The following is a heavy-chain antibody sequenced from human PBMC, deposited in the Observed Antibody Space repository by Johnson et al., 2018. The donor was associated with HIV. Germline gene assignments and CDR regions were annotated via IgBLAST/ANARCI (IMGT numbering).Heavy chain of an antibody. J-gene: IGHJ3*02. CDR1: GFTVSSNY. CDR2: IYSGGST. Sequence: VQLVESGGGVVQPGRSLRLSCAASGFTVSSNYMSWVRQAPGKGLEWVSVIYSGGSTYYADSVKGRFTISRDNSKNTLYLQMNSLRAEDTAVYYCARERSLNEYSSSWDAFDIWGQGTMVTVSS. D-gene: IGHD6-6*01. V-gene: IGHV3-66*01. CDR3: ARERSLNEYSSSWDAFDI.